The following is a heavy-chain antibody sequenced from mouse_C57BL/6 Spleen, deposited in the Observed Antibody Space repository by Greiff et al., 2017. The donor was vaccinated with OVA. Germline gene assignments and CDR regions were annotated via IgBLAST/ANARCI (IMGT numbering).Heavy chain of an antibody. D-gene: IGHD2-5*01. CDR3: ARNGYYSNEEYYFDY. CDR1: GYAFSSSW. Sequence: VKLQESGPELVKPGASVKISCKASGYAFSSSWMNWVKQRPGKGLEWIGRIYPGDGDTNYNGKFKGKATLTADKSSSTAYMQLSSLTSEDSAVYFCARNGYYSNEEYYFDYWGQGTTLTVSS. J-gene: IGHJ2*01. CDR2: IYPGDGDT. V-gene: IGHV1-82*01.